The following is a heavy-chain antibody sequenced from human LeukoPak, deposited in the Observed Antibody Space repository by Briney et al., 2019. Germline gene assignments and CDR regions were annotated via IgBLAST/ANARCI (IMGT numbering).Heavy chain of an antibody. J-gene: IGHJ4*02. CDR2: ISYDGSNK. Sequence: GGPLRLSCAASGITFSSYGMHWVRQAPGKGLEWVAVISYDGSNKYYGDSVKGRFTISRDNSKNTLYLQMNSLRGEDTAVYYCAKGSGYLDYWGQGTLVTVSS. CDR3: AKGSGYLDY. D-gene: IGHD3-16*02. CDR1: GITFSSYG. V-gene: IGHV3-30*18.